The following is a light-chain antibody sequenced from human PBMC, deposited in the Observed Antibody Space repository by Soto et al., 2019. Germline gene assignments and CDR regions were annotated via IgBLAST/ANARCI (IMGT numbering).Light chain of an antibody. CDR3: QESYNSPAVS. CDR2: STS. Sequence: DIQMTHSPSSLSSSLGDIVTITFRLSQNIDNYLNWYQHKPGKAPKLLIYSTSTLQSGVPARFSGSGSGTEFTLTISTLQSEDFATYFCQESYNSPAVSFGGGTKVDIK. V-gene: IGKV1-39*01. J-gene: IGKJ4*01. CDR1: QNIDNY.